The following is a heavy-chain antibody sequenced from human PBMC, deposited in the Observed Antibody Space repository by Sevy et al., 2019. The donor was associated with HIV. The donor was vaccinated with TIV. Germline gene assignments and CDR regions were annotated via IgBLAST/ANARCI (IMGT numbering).Heavy chain of an antibody. CDR2: IHNSGDTT. D-gene: IGHD3-10*01. CDR3: AKRVAGALAALDI. CDR1: GFTFSNYG. J-gene: IGHJ3*02. Sequence: GGSLRLSCAASGFTFSNYGMNWVRQAPGKGLEWVSVIHNSGDTTYYADSVKGRFTISRDDSKSTLYLQMNSLRVEDTAVYFCAKRVAGALAALDIWGQGTMVTV. V-gene: IGHV3-23*01.